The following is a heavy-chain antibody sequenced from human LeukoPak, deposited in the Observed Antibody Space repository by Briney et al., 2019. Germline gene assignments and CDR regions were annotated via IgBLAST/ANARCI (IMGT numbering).Heavy chain of an antibody. D-gene: IGHD7-27*01. CDR2: INWNGGST. CDR3: AKDMGKGLGAFDI. V-gene: IGHV3-20*04. CDR1: GFTFDDYG. J-gene: IGHJ3*02. Sequence: PGGSLRLSCAASGFTFDDYGMSWVRQAPGKGLEWVSGINWNGGSTGYADSVKGRFTISRDNARNSLYLQMNSLRAEDTALYYCAKDMGKGLGAFDIWGQGTMVTVSS.